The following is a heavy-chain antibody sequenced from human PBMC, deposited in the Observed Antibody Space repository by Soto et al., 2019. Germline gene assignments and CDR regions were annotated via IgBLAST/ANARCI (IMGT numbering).Heavy chain of an antibody. V-gene: IGHV1-2*04. Sequence: ASVKVSCKASGYTFTGYYMHWVRQDPGQGLEWMGWINPNSGGTNYAQKFQGWVTMTRDTSISTAYMELSRLRSDDTAVYYSGSTKYNPSLKSRVTISVDTSKNQFSLKLSSVTAADTAVYYCARSPSSGRYFDWSYGWPYYYYGMDVWGQGTTVTVSS. D-gene: IGHD3-10*01. CDR2: INPNSGGT. J-gene: IGHJ6*02. CDR1: GYTFTGYY. CDR3: GSTKYNPSLKSRVTISVDTSKNQFSLKLSSVTAADTAVYYCARSPSSGRYFDWSYGWPYYYYGMDV.